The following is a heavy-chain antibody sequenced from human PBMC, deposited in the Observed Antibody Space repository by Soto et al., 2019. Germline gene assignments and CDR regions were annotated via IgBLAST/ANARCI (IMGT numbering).Heavy chain of an antibody. D-gene: IGHD6-6*01. CDR2: ISYDGSNK. Sequence: GGSLRLSCAASGFTFSSYGMHWVRQAPGKGLEWVAVISYDGSNKYYADSVKGRFTISRDNSKNTLYLQMNSLRAEDTAVYYCAKDIGYSSSDLYYYYGMDVWGQGTTVTVSS. CDR3: AKDIGYSSSDLYYYYGMDV. CDR1: GFTFSSYG. V-gene: IGHV3-30*18. J-gene: IGHJ6*02.